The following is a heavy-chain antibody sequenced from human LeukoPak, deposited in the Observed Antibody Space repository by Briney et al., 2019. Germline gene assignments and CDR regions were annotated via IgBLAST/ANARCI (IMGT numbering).Heavy chain of an antibody. J-gene: IGHJ4*02. Sequence: PGGSLRLSCVASGFTFSRYGMHWVRQAPGKGLEWVAVISYDGSNKYYADSVKGRFTISRDNSKNTLYLQMNSLRAEDTAVYYCATEMAGYCSSSDCPDYWGQGTLVTVSS. CDR1: GFTFSRYG. V-gene: IGHV3-30*03. D-gene: IGHD2-2*01. CDR3: ATEMAGYCSSSDCPDY. CDR2: ISYDGSNK.